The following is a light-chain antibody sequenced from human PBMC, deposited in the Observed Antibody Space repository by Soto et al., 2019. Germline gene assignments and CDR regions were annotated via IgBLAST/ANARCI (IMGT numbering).Light chain of an antibody. Sequence: EIVLTQSPATLSLSPGERATLSCRASQSVSSYLAWYQQKPGQAPRLLIYDASNRATGIPARFSGSGSGTDFTLTISSLEPEDFVLYYCQQYSTWPFTFGPGTKLDFK. J-gene: IGKJ3*01. CDR1: QSVSSY. CDR3: QQYSTWPFT. CDR2: DAS. V-gene: IGKV3-11*01.